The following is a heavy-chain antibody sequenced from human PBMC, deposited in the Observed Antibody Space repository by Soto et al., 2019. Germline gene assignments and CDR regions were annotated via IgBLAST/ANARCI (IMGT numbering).Heavy chain of an antibody. CDR1: GYTFTGYY. V-gene: IGHV1-2*04. D-gene: IGHD6-6*01. CDR3: ARDREYSSSSWYYYYGMDV. Sequence: ASVKVSCKASGYTFTGYYMHWVRQAPGQGLEWMGWINPNSGGTNYAQKFQGWVTMTRDTSISTAYMELSRLRSDDTAVYYCARDREYSSSSWYYYYGMDVWGQGTTVTVS. CDR2: INPNSGGT. J-gene: IGHJ6*02.